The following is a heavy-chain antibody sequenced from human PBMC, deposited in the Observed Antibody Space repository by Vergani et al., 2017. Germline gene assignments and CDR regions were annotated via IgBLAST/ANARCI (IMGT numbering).Heavy chain of an antibody. Sequence: EVQLVESGGGLVQPGGSLRLSCAASGFTFGSYSMNWVRQAPGKGLEWVSYISSSSSTIYYADSVKGRFTISRDNAKNSLYLQMNSLRAEDTAVYYCARGGGLRAHDYWGQGTLVTVSS. CDR3: ARGGGLRAHDY. D-gene: IGHD4-17*01. CDR2: ISSSSSTI. V-gene: IGHV3-48*01. J-gene: IGHJ4*02. CDR1: GFTFGSYS.